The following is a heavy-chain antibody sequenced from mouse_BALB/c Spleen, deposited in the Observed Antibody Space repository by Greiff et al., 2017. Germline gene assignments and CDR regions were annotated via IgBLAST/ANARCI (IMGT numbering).Heavy chain of an antibody. D-gene: IGHD2-4*01. V-gene: IGHV14-3*02. CDR3: AKCDYGLLCYAMDY. CDR1: GFNITDAY. Sequence: EVQLQQSGAELVKPGASVKLSCTASGFNITDAYMHWVKQRPEQGLEWIGRIDPANGNTKYDPKFQGKVTITADTSSNTAYLQLSILTSEDTAVYYCAKCDYGLLCYAMDYWGQGTSVTVSS. CDR2: IDPANGNT. J-gene: IGHJ4*01.